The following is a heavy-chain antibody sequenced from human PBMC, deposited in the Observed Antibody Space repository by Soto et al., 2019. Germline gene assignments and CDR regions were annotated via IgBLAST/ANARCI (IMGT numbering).Heavy chain of an antibody. J-gene: IGHJ4*02. Sequence: QVQLVESGGGVVQPGRSLRLSCAASGFTFSSYGMHWVRQAPGKGLEWVAVISYDGSNKYYADSVKGRFTISRDNSKNTLYLQMNSLRAEDTAVYYCAKDGTGYSSRWSNGPFYYFAYWGQGTLVTVSS. CDR2: ISYDGSNK. CDR3: AKDGTGYSSRWSNGPFYYFAY. D-gene: IGHD6-19*01. CDR1: GFTFSSYG. V-gene: IGHV3-30*18.